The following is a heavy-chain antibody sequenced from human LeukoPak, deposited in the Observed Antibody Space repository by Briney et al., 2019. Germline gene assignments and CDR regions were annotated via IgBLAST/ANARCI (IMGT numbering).Heavy chain of an antibody. J-gene: IGHJ4*02. CDR1: GFTVSSNY. D-gene: IGHD3-22*01. CDR3: YSMIVVTIRVINDH. Sequence: SGGSLRLSCAASGFTVSSNYMSWVRQAPGKGLEWVSVINSGGSTYYADSVKGRFTISRGNSKNTLYLQMNSLRAEDTAVYYCYSMIVVTIRVINDHWGQGTLVTVSS. V-gene: IGHV3-66*01. CDR2: INSGGST.